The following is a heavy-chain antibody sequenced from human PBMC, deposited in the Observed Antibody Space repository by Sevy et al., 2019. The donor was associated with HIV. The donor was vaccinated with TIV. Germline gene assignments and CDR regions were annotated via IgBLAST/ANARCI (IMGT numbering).Heavy chain of an antibody. CDR1: GDSVSSNSAA. CDR3: ARDILHYCSGGSCYLYNWFDP. J-gene: IGHJ5*02. D-gene: IGHD2-15*01. CDR2: TYYRSKWYN. Sequence: SQTLSLTCAISGDSVSSNSAAWNWIRQSPSRGLEWLRRTYYRSKWYNDYAVSVKSRITINPDTSKNQFSLQLNSVTPEDTAVYYCARDILHYCSGGSCYLYNWFDPWGQGTLVTVSS. V-gene: IGHV6-1*01.